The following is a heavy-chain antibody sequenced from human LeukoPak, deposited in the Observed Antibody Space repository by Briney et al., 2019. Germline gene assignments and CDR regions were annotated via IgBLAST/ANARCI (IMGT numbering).Heavy chain of an antibody. V-gene: IGHV3-23*01. CDR1: GFTFSIYA. D-gene: IGHD3-10*01. CDR3: AKRGNRGVFDY. CDR2: ISGSGGST. J-gene: IGHJ4*02. Sequence: GGSLRLSCAASGFTFSIYAMAWVRQAPGKGLEWVSAISGSGGSTYYADSVKGRFTISRDNSKNTLYLQMNSLRAEDTAVYYCAKRGNRGVFDYWGQGTLVTVSS.